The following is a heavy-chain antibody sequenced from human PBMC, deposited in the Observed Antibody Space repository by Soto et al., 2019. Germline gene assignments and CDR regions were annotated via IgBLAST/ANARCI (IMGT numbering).Heavy chain of an antibody. CDR3: AKEPSELYSSVLY. CDR1: GFTFSSYG. V-gene: IGHV3-30*18. D-gene: IGHD6-19*01. Sequence: GGSLRLSCAASGFTFSSYGMHWVRQAPGKGPEWVAVISYDGSNKYYADSVKGRFTISRDNSKNTLYLQMNSLRAEDTAVYYCAKEPSELYSSVLYWGQGTLVTVSS. J-gene: IGHJ4*02. CDR2: ISYDGSNK.